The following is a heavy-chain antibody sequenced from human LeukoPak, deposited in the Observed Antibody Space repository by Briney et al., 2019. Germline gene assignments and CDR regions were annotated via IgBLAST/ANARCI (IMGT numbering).Heavy chain of an antibody. CDR3: ARGSYYYDSSGYYRDY. J-gene: IGHJ4*02. Sequence: GASVKVSCKASGYPFTSYYMHWVRQVPGQGLEWMGLINPSGGSTSYAQKFQGRVTMTRDTSTSTVYMELSSLRSEDTAVYYCARGSYYYDSSGYYRDYWGQGTLVTVSS. CDR2: INPSGGST. CDR1: GYPFTSYY. V-gene: IGHV1-46*01. D-gene: IGHD3-22*01.